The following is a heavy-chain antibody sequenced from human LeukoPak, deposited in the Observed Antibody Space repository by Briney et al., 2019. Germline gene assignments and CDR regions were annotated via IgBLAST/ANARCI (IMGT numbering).Heavy chain of an antibody. CDR2: INANSGTR. Sequence: GGSLRLSCEASGFAFSFFAMSWLRHPPGKGLEWVSTINANSGTRSYAASARGRFTISRDNSKNTLYLQLNTLRADVTAAYYCAKPISGGLAVTADWFAPWGQGTLVVVSS. J-gene: IGHJ5*01. CDR1: GFAFSFFA. D-gene: IGHD6-19*01. V-gene: IGHV3-23*01. CDR3: AKPISGGLAVTADWFAP.